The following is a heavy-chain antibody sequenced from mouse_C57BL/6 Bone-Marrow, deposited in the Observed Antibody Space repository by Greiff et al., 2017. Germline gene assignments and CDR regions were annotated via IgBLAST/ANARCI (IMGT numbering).Heavy chain of an antibody. CDR3: ARGHDYDGAWFAY. Sequence: VQLKQSGPGLVKPSQSLSLTCSVTGYSITSGYYWNWIRQFPGNKLEWMGDISYDGSNNYNPSLQNRISITRDTSKHQFFLKLNSVTTEDTATYYCARGHDYDGAWFAYWGQGTLVTVSA. J-gene: IGHJ3*01. D-gene: IGHD2-4*01. CDR2: ISYDGSN. V-gene: IGHV3-6*01. CDR1: GYSITSGYY.